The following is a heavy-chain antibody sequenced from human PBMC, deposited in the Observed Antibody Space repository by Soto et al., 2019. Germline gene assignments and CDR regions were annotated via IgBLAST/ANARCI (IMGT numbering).Heavy chain of an antibody. CDR1: GYSLRSNY. CDR2: INPNSSGT. CDR3: ARDRIGEGPDNNGMDG. Sequence: VQLVQSGAEVKKPGASVKVSCQASGYSLRSNYVHWVRQAPGQGLEWMGWINPNSSGTVYAQKFQGRVRMTRDAAPTTDYMHPNSLTSDDTAVYYCARDRIGEGPDNNGMDGRGQWTTGTVSS. J-gene: IGHJ6*02. D-gene: IGHD1-26*01. V-gene: IGHV1-2*02.